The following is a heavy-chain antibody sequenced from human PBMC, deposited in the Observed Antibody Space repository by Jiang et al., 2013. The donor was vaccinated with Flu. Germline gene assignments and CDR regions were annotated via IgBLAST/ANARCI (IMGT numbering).Heavy chain of an antibody. J-gene: IGHJ6*02. Sequence: KASGGTFSSYAISWVRQAPGQGLEWMGGIIPIFGTANYAQKFQGRVTITADKSTSTAYMELSSLRSEDTAVYYCARNGRGGSGGMDVWGQGTTVTVSS. CDR2: IIPIFGTA. D-gene: IGHD3-10*01. V-gene: IGHV1-69*06. CDR3: ARNGRGGSGGMDV. CDR1: GGTFSSYA.